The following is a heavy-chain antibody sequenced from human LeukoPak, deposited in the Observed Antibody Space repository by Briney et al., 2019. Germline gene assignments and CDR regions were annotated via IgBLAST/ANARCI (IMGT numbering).Heavy chain of an antibody. CDR2: ISLDGSNK. CDR1: GFTFRNYA. Sequence: TGGSLRLSCAASGFTFRNYAMHWVRQAPGKGLEWVAIISLDGSNKYDADSVKGRFTIPRDNSKNTLYLQMNSLRPEDTAVYYRARDPKAYCSGGSCYSGQFDYWGQGTLVTVSS. CDR3: ARDPKAYCSGGSCYSGQFDY. D-gene: IGHD2-15*01. V-gene: IGHV3-30-3*01. J-gene: IGHJ4*02.